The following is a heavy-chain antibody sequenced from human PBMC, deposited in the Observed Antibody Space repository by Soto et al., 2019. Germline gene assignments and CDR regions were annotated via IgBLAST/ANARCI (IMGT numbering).Heavy chain of an antibody. CDR3: ARELEYGDYVRLDY. V-gene: IGHV1-18*04. Sequence: ASVKVSCKASAYTFTGYGISWVRQAPGQGLEWMGWISAYNVKTNYAKKLQGRVTMTTDTSTSTAYMELRSLRSDDTAVYYCARELEYGDYVRLDYWGQGTLVTFSS. CDR1: AYTFTGYG. J-gene: IGHJ4*02. D-gene: IGHD4-17*01. CDR2: ISAYNVKT.